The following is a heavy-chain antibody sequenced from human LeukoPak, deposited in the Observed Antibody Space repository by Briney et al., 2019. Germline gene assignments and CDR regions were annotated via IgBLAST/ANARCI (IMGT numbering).Heavy chain of an antibody. CDR2: MNPNSGNT. V-gene: IGHV1-8*01. D-gene: IGHD6-13*01. Sequence: ASVKVSCKASGYTFTSYDINWVRQATGQGLEWMGWMNPNSGNTGYAQKFQGRVTMTRNTSISTAYMELSSLRSEDTAVYYCARGLPHSSSWFYYYYYGMDVWGQGTTVTVSS. CDR1: GYTFTSYD. J-gene: IGHJ6*02. CDR3: ARGLPHSSSWFYYYYYGMDV.